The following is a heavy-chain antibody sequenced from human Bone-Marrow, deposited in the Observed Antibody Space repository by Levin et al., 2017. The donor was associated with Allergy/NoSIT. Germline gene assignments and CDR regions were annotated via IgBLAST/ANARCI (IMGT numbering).Heavy chain of an antibody. D-gene: IGHD3-22*01. J-gene: IGHJ4*02. CDR1: GFPFSSYW. V-gene: IGHV3-74*01. Sequence: LSLTCAASGFPFSSYWMHWVRQAPGKGLVWVSRIDSDGSGTGYADSVKGRFTISRDNAKNTLYLQMNSLRAEDTAVYYCARMDYYYDSSSYFDELDYWGQGTLVTVSS. CDR3: ARMDYYYDSSSYFDELDY. CDR2: IDSDGSGT.